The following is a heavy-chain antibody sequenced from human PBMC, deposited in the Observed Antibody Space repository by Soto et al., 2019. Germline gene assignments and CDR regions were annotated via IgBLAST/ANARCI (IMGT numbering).Heavy chain of an antibody. Sequence: GGSLRLSCAASGFTFSSYSMNWVRQAPGKGLEWVSSISGSSSYIYYADSVKGRFTISRDNAKNSLYLQMTSLRAEDTAVYYSAGAVTDDKYYYYYYALDVWGQGTTVTVSS. CDR1: GFTFSSYS. V-gene: IGHV3-21*01. J-gene: IGHJ6*02. D-gene: IGHD3-16*01. CDR2: ISGSSSYI. CDR3: AGAVTDDKYYYYYYALDV.